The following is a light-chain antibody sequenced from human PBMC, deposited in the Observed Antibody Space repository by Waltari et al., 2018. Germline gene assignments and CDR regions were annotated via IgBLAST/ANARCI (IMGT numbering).Light chain of an antibody. V-gene: IGLV2-14*03. CDR1: SSDVGGYNY. Sequence: QSVLTQPASVSGSPGQSITISCTGTSSDVGGYNYISWYQQHPGKAPKLMIYDVSKRPSGVSNRFSGSKSGNTASLTISGLQAEDEADYYYNSYTSSSTLVFGGGTKLTVL. J-gene: IGLJ2*01. CDR2: DVS. CDR3: NSYTSSSTLV.